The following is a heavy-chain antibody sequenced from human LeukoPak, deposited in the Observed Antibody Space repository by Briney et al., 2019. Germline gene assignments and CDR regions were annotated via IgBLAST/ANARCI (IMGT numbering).Heavy chain of an antibody. CDR2: MNPNSGNT. CDR1: GNSFSTYD. J-gene: IGHJ4*02. CDR3: AREYYYGSGSYPN. D-gene: IGHD3-10*01. Sequence: GASVTVSCKASGNSFSTYDFNWVRQAAGQGLEWMGWMNPNSGNTGYAQKFQGRVTMTRNTSISTAYMELSSLRSEDTAVYYCAREYYYGSGSYPNWGQGTLVTVSS. V-gene: IGHV1-8*01.